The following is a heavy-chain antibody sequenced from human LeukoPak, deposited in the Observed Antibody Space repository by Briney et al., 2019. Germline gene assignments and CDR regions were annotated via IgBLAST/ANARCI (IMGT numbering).Heavy chain of an antibody. V-gene: IGHV3-48*03. J-gene: IGHJ6*02. CDR1: GFTFSSYE. Sequence: GGSLRLSCAASGFTFSSYEMNWVRQAPGKGLECISHISTSGSTIYYADSVKGRFTISRDSAKNSLYLQMNSLRADDTAVYYCARDYSRYVSAMDVWGQGTTVTVSS. D-gene: IGHD5-12*01. CDR3: ARDYSRYVSAMDV. CDR2: ISTSGSTI.